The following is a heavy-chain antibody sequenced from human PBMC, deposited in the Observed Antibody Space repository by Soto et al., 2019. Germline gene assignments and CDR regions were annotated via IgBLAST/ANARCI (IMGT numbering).Heavy chain of an antibody. V-gene: IGHV3-23*01. D-gene: IGHD1-26*01. J-gene: IGHJ4*02. CDR3: ARRGSGSYYDY. Sequence: EVQPLESGGGLVQPGGSLRLSCAASGFTFSSYAMRWVRQAPVKGLEWVSAISGSGDSTYYADSVKGRFTISRDNSKNTLYLQMNSLRAEDTAVYHCARRGSGSYYDYWGQGTLVTVSS. CDR2: ISGSGDST. CDR1: GFTFSSYA.